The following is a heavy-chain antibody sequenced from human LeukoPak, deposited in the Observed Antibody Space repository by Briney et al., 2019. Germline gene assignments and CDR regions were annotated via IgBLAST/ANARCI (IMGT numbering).Heavy chain of an antibody. V-gene: IGHV3-11*01. CDR1: GFSFSVYY. CDR3: ARNRGYGGYDSDY. D-gene: IGHD5-12*01. Sequence: PGGSLRLSCAASGFSFSVYYMSWIRQAPGKGLEWVSYISSSGTTIYYADSVKGRFTISRDNAKNSLYLQMNSLRAEDTAVYYCARNRGYGGYDSDYWGQGTLVTVSS. CDR2: ISSSGTTI. J-gene: IGHJ4*02.